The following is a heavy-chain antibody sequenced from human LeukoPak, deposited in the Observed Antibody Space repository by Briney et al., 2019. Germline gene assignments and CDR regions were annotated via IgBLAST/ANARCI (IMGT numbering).Heavy chain of an antibody. CDR2: IIPIFATA. CDR3: ARGAGSGTYHKSYYYYAMDV. Sequence: SVKVSCKSSGGTFSSYAISWVRQAPGQGLEWMGGIIPIFATANYAQKFQGRLTIIADESTTTAYMELSSLRSEDTAVYYCARGAGSGTYHKSYYYYAMDVWGQGTTVTVSS. CDR1: GGTFSSYA. V-gene: IGHV1-69*01. D-gene: IGHD3-10*01. J-gene: IGHJ6*02.